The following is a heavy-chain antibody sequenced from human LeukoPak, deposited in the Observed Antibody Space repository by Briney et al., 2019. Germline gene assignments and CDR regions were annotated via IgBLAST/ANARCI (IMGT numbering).Heavy chain of an antibody. CDR2: ISYDGNNK. CDR1: GFSFSSYA. V-gene: IGHV3-30*04. D-gene: IGHD3-10*01. CDR3: ANDQLSGSGNYLSWFDP. Sequence: GRSLRLSCAASGFSFSSYAMRWVRQAPGKGLEWVAVISYDGNNKYYADSVKGRFTISRDNSKNTLYLQMNSLRAEDTAVYCCANDQLSGSGNYLSWFDPWGQGTLVTVSS. J-gene: IGHJ5*02.